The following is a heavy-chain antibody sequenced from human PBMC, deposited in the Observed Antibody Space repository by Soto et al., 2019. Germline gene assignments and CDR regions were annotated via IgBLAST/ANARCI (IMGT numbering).Heavy chain of an antibody. Sequence: QGQLVQSGGEVKKPGASVKVSCKTSGYTFSRYGISWVRQAPGQGLEWMGWISGYNGDTDYARKFQGRVTMTIDTSTTTAYMELRSLTSDDTAVYYCAKNGQPPYYYYGLDVWGQGTTVTVS. CDR3: AKNGQPPYYYYGLDV. CDR1: GYTFSRYG. V-gene: IGHV1-18*01. J-gene: IGHJ6*02. D-gene: IGHD2-8*01. CDR2: ISGYNGDT.